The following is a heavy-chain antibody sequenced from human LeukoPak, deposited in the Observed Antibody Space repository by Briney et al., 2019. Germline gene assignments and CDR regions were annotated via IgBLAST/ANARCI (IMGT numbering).Heavy chain of an antibody. D-gene: IGHD2-2*02. CDR1: GGSISSYY. CDR2: IYYSGST. Sequence: SETLSLTCTVSGGSISSYYWSWIRQPPGKGLEWIGYIYYSGSTNYNPSLKSRVTISVDTSKNQFSLKLSSVTAADTAVYYCARVESPYCSSTSCYMFYFDYWGQGTLVTVSS. CDR3: ARVESPYCSSTSCYMFYFDY. V-gene: IGHV4-59*01. J-gene: IGHJ4*02.